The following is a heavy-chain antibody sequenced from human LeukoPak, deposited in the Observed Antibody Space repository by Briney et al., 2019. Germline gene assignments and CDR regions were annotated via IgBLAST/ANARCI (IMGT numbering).Heavy chain of an antibody. D-gene: IGHD3-16*01. Sequence: GGSLRLSCTTSGFIFSNYGMHWVRQAPGKGLEWVAFIRYDGSNKYYADSVKGRFTISRDNSKNTLYLQMNSLRAEDTAVYYCARAGYDYVWGSSHVDYWGQGTLVTVSS. J-gene: IGHJ4*02. CDR2: IRYDGSNK. CDR1: GFIFSNYG. V-gene: IGHV3-30*02. CDR3: ARAGYDYVWGSSHVDY.